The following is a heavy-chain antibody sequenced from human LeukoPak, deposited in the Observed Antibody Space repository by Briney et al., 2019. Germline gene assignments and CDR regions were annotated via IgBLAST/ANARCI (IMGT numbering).Heavy chain of an antibody. CDR2: IYYTGGT. Sequence: GSLRLSCAASGFTFSSYGMHWVRQALGKGLEWIGSIYYTGGTFYSPSLKSRVTISVDTSKNQFSLKLSSVTAADTAVYYCARHGGTRVTLVEVYYFDYWGQGTLVTVSS. D-gene: IGHD4-11*01. CDR3: ARHGGTRVTLVEVYYFDY. V-gene: IGHV4-39*01. J-gene: IGHJ4*02. CDR1: GFTFSSYG.